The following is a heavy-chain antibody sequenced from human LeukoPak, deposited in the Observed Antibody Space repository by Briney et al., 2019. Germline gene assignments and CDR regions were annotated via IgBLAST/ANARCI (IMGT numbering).Heavy chain of an antibody. J-gene: IGHJ4*02. CDR3: ARDPSRYDLDY. CDR2: IKQDGVDK. D-gene: IGHD5-12*01. CDR1: GFSFSPSY. V-gene: IGHV3-7*01. Sequence: GGSLRLSCAASGFSFSPSYMNWVRQAPGKGLEWVATIKQDGVDKYYVDSVKGRFTISRDTAKNSLFLQMNSLRAEDTAVYYCARDPSRYDLDYWGQGTLVTVSS.